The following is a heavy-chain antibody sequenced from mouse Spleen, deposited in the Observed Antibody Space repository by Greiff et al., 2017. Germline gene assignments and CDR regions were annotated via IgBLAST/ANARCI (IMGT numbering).Heavy chain of an antibody. J-gene: IGHJ3*01. D-gene: IGHD2-14*01. CDR1: GFNIEDYY. CDR3: TRWVRQGAWFAY. CDR2: IDPEDGET. Sequence: EVKVVESGAELVRPGASVILSCTASGFNIEDYYMHWVKQRTEQGLEWIGRIDPEDGETTYDPKFQGKATLTSDTSSNTAYLQLISLTSEDTAVYYCTRWVRQGAWFAYWGQGTLVTVSA. V-gene: IGHV14-2*01.